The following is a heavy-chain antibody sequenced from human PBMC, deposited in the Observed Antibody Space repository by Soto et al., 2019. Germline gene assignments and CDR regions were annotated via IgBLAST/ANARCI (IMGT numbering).Heavy chain of an antibody. CDR2: IYYSGST. CDR1: GGSISSYY. J-gene: IGHJ6*03. Sequence: SETLSLTCTVSGGSISSYYWSWIRQPPGKGLEWIGYIYYSGSTNYNPSLKSRVTISVDTSKNQFSLKLSSVTAADTAVYYCARETRAYYYYMDVWGKGTTVTVSS. V-gene: IGHV4-59*01. D-gene: IGHD4-17*01. CDR3: ARETRAYYYYMDV.